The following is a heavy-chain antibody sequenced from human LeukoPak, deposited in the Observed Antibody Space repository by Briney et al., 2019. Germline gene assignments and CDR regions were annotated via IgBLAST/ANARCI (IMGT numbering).Heavy chain of an antibody. D-gene: IGHD5-12*01. CDR1: GYTLTELS. Sequence: VASVKVSCKVSGYTLTELSMHWVRQAPGKGLEWMGGFDPEDGETIYAQKFQGRVTMTEDTSTDTAYMELSSLRSEDTAVYYCATDIVATMAFDYWGQGTLVTVSS. CDR3: ATDIVATMAFDY. J-gene: IGHJ4*02. CDR2: FDPEDGET. V-gene: IGHV1-24*01.